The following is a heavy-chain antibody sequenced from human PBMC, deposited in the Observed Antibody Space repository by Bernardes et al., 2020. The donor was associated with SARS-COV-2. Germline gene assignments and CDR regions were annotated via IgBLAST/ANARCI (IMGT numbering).Heavy chain of an antibody. D-gene: IGHD4-17*01. J-gene: IGHJ6*02. CDR2: INHSGST. V-gene: IGHV4-34*01. Sequence: SETLSLTCAVYGGSFSGYYWSWIRQPPGKGLEWIGEINHSGSTNYNPSLKSRVTISVDTSKNQFSLKLSSVTAADTAVYYCARGPVTALYYYYYNGMDVWGQGTTDTVSS. CDR1: GGSFSGYY. CDR3: ARGPVTALYYYYYNGMDV.